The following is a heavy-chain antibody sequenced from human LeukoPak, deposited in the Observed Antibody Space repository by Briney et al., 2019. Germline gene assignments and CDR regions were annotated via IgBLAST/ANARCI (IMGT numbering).Heavy chain of an antibody. CDR2: ISYDGSNK. CDR3: AREHYFYHMDG. V-gene: IGHV3-30*03. CDR1: GFTFSSYS. J-gene: IGHJ6*03. Sequence: GGSLRLSCAASGFTFSSYSMNWVRQAPGKGLEWVAVISYDGSNKYYADSVKGRFTISRDNSKNTLYLQMNSLRAEDTAVYYCAREHYFYHMDGWGEGTTVTVSS.